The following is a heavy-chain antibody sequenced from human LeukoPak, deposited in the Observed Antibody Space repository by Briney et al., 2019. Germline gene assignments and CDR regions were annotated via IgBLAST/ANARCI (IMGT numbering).Heavy chain of an antibody. J-gene: IGHJ3*02. V-gene: IGHV4-59*08. CDR1: GGSISGDH. CDR2: IYYSGST. Sequence: KPSETLSLTCTVSGGSISGDHWNWIRQPPGKGLEWLGYIYYSGSTNYNPSLKSRVTISIDTSKNQFSLKLTSVTAADTAVYYCARRNDFGIWGQGTMVTVSS. CDR3: ARRNDFGI.